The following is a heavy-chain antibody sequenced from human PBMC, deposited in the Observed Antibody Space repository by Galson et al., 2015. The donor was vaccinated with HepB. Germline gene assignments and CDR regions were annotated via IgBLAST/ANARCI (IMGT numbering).Heavy chain of an antibody. Sequence: SLRLSCATSGFSFDDYAMHWVRQAPGKGLEWVSSISWNGGDINYADSVKGRCTISRDNAKNSVFLQMNSLRDEDTAFYYCAKDRGLRDYDSLDYWGQGTLVTVSS. V-gene: IGHV3-9*01. CDR2: ISWNGGDI. CDR1: GFSFDDYA. D-gene: IGHD3-22*01. CDR3: AKDRGLRDYDSLDY. J-gene: IGHJ4*02.